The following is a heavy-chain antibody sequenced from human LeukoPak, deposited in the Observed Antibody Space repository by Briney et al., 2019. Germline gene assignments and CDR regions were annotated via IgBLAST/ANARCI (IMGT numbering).Heavy chain of an antibody. CDR3: ATDLSLAAAGRAFDI. J-gene: IGHJ3*02. CDR2: FDPEDGET. V-gene: IGHV1-24*01. CDR1: GYTLTELS. D-gene: IGHD6-13*01. Sequence: ASVKVSCKVSGYTLTELSMHWVRQAPGKGLEWMGGFDPEDGETIYAQKFQGRVTMTEDTSTDTAYMELSSLRSEDTAVYYCATDLSLAAAGRAFDIWGQGTMVTVSS.